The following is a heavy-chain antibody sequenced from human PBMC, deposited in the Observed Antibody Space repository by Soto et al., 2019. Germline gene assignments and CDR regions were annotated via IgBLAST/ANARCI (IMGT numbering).Heavy chain of an antibody. CDR1: GFTFSSYA. CDR2: ISGNGDST. D-gene: IGHD5-18*01. J-gene: IGHJ4*02. V-gene: IGHV3-64*01. CDR3: ARRGYGLYFDY. Sequence: EVQLVESGGGLVQPGGSLRLSCAASGFTFSSYAMHWVRQAPGKGLEYVSVISGNGDSTYYANSVKGRFTISRDNSKNTMYLQMGSLRAEDMAVYYCARRGYGLYFDYWGLGTMVTVSS.